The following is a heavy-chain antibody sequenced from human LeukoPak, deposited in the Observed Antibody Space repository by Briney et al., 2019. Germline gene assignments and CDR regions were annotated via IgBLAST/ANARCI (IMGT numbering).Heavy chain of an antibody. D-gene: IGHD3-22*01. V-gene: IGHV4-39*02. CDR2: IYYSGST. Sequence: PSETLSLTCTVSGGSISSSSYYWGWIRQPPGKGLEWIGSIYYSGSTYYNPSLKSRVTISVDTSKNQFSLKLSSVTAADTAVYYCAREVYYYDSSVDSYYYYGMDVWGQGTTVTVSS. J-gene: IGHJ6*02. CDR3: AREVYYYDSSVDSYYYYGMDV. CDR1: GGSISSSSYY.